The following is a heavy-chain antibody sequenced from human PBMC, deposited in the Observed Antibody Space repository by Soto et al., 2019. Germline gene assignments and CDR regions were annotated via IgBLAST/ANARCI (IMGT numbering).Heavy chain of an antibody. D-gene: IGHD1-26*01. CDR2: ISWNSGSI. CDR1: GFTFDDYA. J-gene: IGHJ1*01. CDR3: AKDGEWELQGYFQH. Sequence: EVQLVESGGGLVQPGRSLRLSCAASGFTFDDYAMHWVRQAPGKGLEWVSGISWNSGSIGYADSVKGRFTISRDNAKHSLYLQMNSLRAEDTALYYCAKDGEWELQGYFQHWGQGTLVTVSS. V-gene: IGHV3-9*01.